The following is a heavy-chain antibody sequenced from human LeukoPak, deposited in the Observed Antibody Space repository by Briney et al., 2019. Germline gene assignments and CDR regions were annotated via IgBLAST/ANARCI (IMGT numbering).Heavy chain of an antibody. CDR3: AREPPAY. CDR2: IYYRGTT. CDR1: GGSISSSNYY. J-gene: IGHJ1*01. Sequence: SETLSLTCTVSGGSISSSNYYWGWIRQPPGKGLEWIGSIYYRGTTYYNPSLKSRVTISVDASKNQFSLKLSSATAADTAVYYCAREPPAYSGQGILVTVSS. V-gene: IGHV4-39*02.